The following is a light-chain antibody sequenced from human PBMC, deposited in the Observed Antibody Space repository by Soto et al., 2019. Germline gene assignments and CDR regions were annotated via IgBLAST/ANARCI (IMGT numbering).Light chain of an antibody. J-gene: IGKJ1*01. Sequence: EIVMTQSPATLSVSPGERATLSCRASQSVNDKLAWYQQRPGQAPRLLIYDTSTRATGIPAKFSGSGSGTEFTLTISSLQSEDFAVYYCQQYKDWPPWKFVQGNKGEIK. V-gene: IGKV3-15*01. CDR3: QQYKDWPPWK. CDR1: QSVNDK. CDR2: DTS.